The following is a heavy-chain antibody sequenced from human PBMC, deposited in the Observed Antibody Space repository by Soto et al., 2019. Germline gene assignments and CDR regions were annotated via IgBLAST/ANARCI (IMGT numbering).Heavy chain of an antibody. CDR2: ISSSGSGI. CDR1: GFTFSDYS. V-gene: IGHV3-48*01. J-gene: IGHJ4*02. Sequence: EVQLVQSGGGLVQPGGSRRLSCAASGFTFSDYSMNWVRQTSGRGLEWIAYISSSGSGISYADSVQGRFTISRDNAKNSLYLQMNSLRVDDTAVYYCARGRGGYGSPVDSWGQGTLVTVSS. D-gene: IGHD5-12*01. CDR3: ARGRGGYGSPVDS.